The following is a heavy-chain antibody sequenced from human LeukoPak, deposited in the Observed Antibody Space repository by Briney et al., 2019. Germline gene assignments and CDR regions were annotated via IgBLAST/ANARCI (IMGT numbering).Heavy chain of an antibody. D-gene: IGHD4-17*01. CDR2: IKQDGGQI. CDR3: ARLGARQMLEY. V-gene: IGHV3-7*01. CDR1: EFTFSSYW. Sequence: GGSLRLSCAASEFTFSSYWMSWVRQAPGKGLEWVANIKQDGGQIYYLESVKGRFTVSRDNAENSLYLQMNSLRAEDTAVYYCARLGARQMLEYWGQGTLVTVSS. J-gene: IGHJ4*02.